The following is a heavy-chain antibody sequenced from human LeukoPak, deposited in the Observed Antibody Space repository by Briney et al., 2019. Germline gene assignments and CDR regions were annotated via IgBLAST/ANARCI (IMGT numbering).Heavy chain of an antibody. CDR3: ARPRWLQFGPHDS. CDR2: INQDGSEK. Sequence: GGSLRLSCAGSGFTLGTFWMTWVRQAPGKGLERVANINQDGSEKYYVDSVKGRFTISRDNAKNSLYLQMNSLRAEDTALYYCARPRWLQFGPHDSWGQGSLVTVSS. CDR1: GFTLGTFW. D-gene: IGHD5-12*01. V-gene: IGHV3-7*01. J-gene: IGHJ4*02.